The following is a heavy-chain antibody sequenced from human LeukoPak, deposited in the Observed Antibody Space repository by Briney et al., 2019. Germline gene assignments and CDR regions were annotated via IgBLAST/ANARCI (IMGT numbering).Heavy chain of an antibody. V-gene: IGHV1-2*02. Sequence: ASVKVSCKASGYTFSDNFIHWVRQAPGQGLEWMGWINPNNGDTNYAQKFQDRVAVTRDTSISTAYMELSRLRFDDTAVYYCARGYRNWNDKVLAYWGQGTLVSVSS. D-gene: IGHD1-1*01. CDR3: ARGYRNWNDKVLAY. CDR1: GYTFSDNF. CDR2: INPNNGDT. J-gene: IGHJ4*02.